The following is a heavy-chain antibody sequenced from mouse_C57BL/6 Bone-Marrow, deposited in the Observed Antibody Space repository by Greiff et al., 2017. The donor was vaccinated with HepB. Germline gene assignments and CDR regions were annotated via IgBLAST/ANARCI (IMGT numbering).Heavy chain of an antibody. J-gene: IGHJ1*03. D-gene: IGHD1-1*01. CDR2: IDPNSGGT. V-gene: IGHV1-72*01. CDR1: GYTFTSYW. Sequence: VQLQQPGAELVKPGASVKLSCKASGYTFTSYWMHWVKQRPGRGLEWIGRIDPNSGGTKYNEKFKSKATLTVDKPSSTAYMQLSSLTSEDSAVYYCARGAYGSSLDWYFDVWGTGTTVTVSS. CDR3: ARGAYGSSLDWYFDV.